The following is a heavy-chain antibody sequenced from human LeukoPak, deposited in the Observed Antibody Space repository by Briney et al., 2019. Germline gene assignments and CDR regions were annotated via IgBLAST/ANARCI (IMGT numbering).Heavy chain of an antibody. V-gene: IGHV3-7*01. D-gene: IGHD6-13*01. CDR2: IKQDGSEK. J-gene: IGHJ4*02. Sequence: GGSLRLSCAASGFTFSSYWMSWVRRAPGKGLEWVANIKQDGSEKYYVDSVKGRFTISRDNAKNSLYLQMNSLRAEDMAMYYCARGLDEGIAAAGHYWGQGTLVNVSS. CDR1: GFTFSSYW. CDR3: ARGLDEGIAAAGHY.